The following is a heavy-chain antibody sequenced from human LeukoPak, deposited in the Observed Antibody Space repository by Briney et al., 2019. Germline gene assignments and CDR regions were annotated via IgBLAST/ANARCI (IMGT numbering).Heavy chain of an antibody. V-gene: IGHV1-2*02. J-gene: IGHJ4*02. D-gene: IGHD2-15*01. Sequence: ASVKVSCKASGYTFTDYYMHWVRHAPGQGLEWVGWINPNSGGTNYAQKFQGRVTMTSDTSISTAYMELSGLRSDDTAVYYCATPGGYCSGGSCGTPYFDYWGQGTLVTVSS. CDR3: ATPGGYCSGGSCGTPYFDY. CDR1: GYTFTDYY. CDR2: INPNSGGT.